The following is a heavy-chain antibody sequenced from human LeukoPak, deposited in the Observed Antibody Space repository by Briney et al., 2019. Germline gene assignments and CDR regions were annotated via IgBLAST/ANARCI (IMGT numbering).Heavy chain of an antibody. J-gene: IGHJ4*02. Sequence: SETLSLTCTVSGGSISSYYWSWIRQPPGKGLEWIGYIYYSGSTNYNPSLKSRVTISVDTSKNQFSLKLSSVTAADTAVYYCARLSPAGRIIAAAGTRPDYWGQGTLVTVSS. D-gene: IGHD6-13*01. CDR1: GGSISSYY. CDR3: ARLSPAGRIIAAAGTRPDY. CDR2: IYYSGST. V-gene: IGHV4-59*12.